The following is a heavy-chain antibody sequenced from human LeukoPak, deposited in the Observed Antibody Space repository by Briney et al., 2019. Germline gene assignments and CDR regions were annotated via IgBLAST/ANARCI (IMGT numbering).Heavy chain of an antibody. D-gene: IGHD2-21*02. J-gene: IGHJ5*02. CDR1: GYTFTSYY. CDR3: AREVVTATQEDWFDP. CDR2: INPSGGST. V-gene: IGHV1-46*01. Sequence: ASVKVSCKASGYTFTSYYMHWVRQAPGQGLEWMGIINPSGGSTSYAQKFQGRVTMTRDMSTSTVYMELSSLRSEDTAVYYCAREVVTATQEDWFDPWGQGTLVTVSS.